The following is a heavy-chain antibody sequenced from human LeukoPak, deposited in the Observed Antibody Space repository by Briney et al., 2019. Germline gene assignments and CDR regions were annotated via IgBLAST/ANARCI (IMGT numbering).Heavy chain of an antibody. V-gene: IGHV3-30*18. CDR3: AKVIGGVTTYFDY. CDR1: GFTFSSYG. J-gene: IGHJ4*02. Sequence: GGSLRLSCAASGFTFSSYGMHWVRQAPGKGLEWVAVISYDGSNKYYADSVKGRFTISRDNSKNTLYLQMNSLRAEDTAVYYCAKVIGGVTTYFDYWGQGTLVTVSS. D-gene: IGHD4-17*01. CDR2: ISYDGSNK.